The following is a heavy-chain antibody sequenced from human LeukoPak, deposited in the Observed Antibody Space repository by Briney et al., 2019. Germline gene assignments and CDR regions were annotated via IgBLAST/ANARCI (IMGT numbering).Heavy chain of an antibody. CDR1: GYSFTSYW. Sequence: GESLKISCKGSGYSFTSYWIGWVRQMPGKGLEWMGIIYPGDSDTRYSPSFQGRVTISADKSISTAYLQWSSLKASDIAMYYCARVMVPEYQLPLYYFDYWGQGTLVTVSS. CDR3: ARVMVPEYQLPLYYFDY. J-gene: IGHJ4*02. D-gene: IGHD2-2*01. CDR2: IYPGDSDT. V-gene: IGHV5-51*01.